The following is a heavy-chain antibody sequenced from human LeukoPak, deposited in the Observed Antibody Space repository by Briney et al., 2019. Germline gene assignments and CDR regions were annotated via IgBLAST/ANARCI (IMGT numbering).Heavy chain of an antibody. J-gene: IGHJ4*02. D-gene: IGHD5-18*01. CDR2: IKQDGSEK. V-gene: IGHV3-7*01. CDR3: ARTRGYSYGLYFDY. Sequence: PGGSLRLSCVASGFTFSGYWMGWVRQAPGKGLDWVANIKQDGSEKYYVYSVKGRFSISRDSAKNSLYLQMNSLRAGDTAVYYCARTRGYSYGLYFDYWGQGTRVTVSS. CDR1: GFTFSGYW.